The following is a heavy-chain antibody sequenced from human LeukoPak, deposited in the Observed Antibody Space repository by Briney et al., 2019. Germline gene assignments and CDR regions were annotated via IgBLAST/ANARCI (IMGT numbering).Heavy chain of an antibody. D-gene: IGHD5-12*01. Sequence: GGSLRLSCAASGFTFSTYAMSWVRQAPGKGLEWVSVISGSGGNTYYADSVKGRFTISRDNSKNTLYLRMNSLRAEDTAVYYCTKRGREYSGHDSWGQGILVTVSS. CDR3: TKRGREYSGHDS. CDR1: GFTFSTYA. CDR2: ISGSGGNT. J-gene: IGHJ5*01. V-gene: IGHV3-23*01.